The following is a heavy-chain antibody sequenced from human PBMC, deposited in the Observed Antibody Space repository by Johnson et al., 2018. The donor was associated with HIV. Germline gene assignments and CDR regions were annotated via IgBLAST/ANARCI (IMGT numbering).Heavy chain of an antibody. J-gene: IGHJ3*02. Sequence: VQLVESGGGLVQPGRSLRLSCAASGFTFDDYAMHWVRQAPGKGLEWVSSISWNSGSMGYADSVKGRFTISRDNSKNTLYLQMNSLRVEDTAVYYCARGLQSMTVVVTRGAFDIWGQGTMVTVSS. CDR3: ARGLQSMTVVVTRGAFDI. D-gene: IGHD2-2*01. CDR2: ISWNSGSM. V-gene: IGHV3-9*01. CDR1: GFTFDDYA.